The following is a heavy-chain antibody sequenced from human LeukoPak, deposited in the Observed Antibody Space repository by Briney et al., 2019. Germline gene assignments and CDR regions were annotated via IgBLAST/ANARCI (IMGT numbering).Heavy chain of an antibody. CDR3: ARDLSGVTGYTYGRGIDY. CDR1: EFGFSNYW. CDR2: IKQDGSEK. D-gene: IGHD5-18*01. J-gene: IGHJ4*02. V-gene: IGHV3-7*01. Sequence: GGSLRLSCAAFEFGFSNYWMTWVRQAPGKGLEWVADIKQDGSEKYYVDSVRGRFTISRQNAKNSLFLQMNSLRAEDTAVYYCARDLSGVTGYTYGRGIDYWGQGTLVTVSS.